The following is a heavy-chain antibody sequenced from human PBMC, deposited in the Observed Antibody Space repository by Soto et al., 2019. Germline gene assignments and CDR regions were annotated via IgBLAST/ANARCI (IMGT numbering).Heavy chain of an antibody. V-gene: IGHV4-59*08. Sequence: SETLSLTCTVSGGSISSYYWSWIRQPPGKGLEWIGYIYYSGSTNYNPSLKSRVTISVDTSKNQFSLKLSSVTAADTAVYYCARIAVAGTRIDYWGQGTLVTVS. J-gene: IGHJ4*02. CDR1: GGSISSYY. D-gene: IGHD6-19*01. CDR2: IYYSGST. CDR3: ARIAVAGTRIDY.